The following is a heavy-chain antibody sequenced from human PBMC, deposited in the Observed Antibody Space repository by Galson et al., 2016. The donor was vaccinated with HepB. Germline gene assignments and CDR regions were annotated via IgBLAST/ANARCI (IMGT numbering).Heavy chain of an antibody. CDR1: GFTFSSYA. CDR3: ARGYSSSWYLYYFDY. D-gene: IGHD6-13*01. J-gene: IGHJ4*02. V-gene: IGHV3-30-3*01. CDR2: ISFDGSNN. Sequence: SLRLSCAASGFTFSSYAMHWVRQAPGKGLEWVAVISFDGSNNFYADSVKGRFTISRDNSKNTLCLQMNSLRAEDTAVYYCARGYSSSWYLYYFDYWGQGTLVTVSS.